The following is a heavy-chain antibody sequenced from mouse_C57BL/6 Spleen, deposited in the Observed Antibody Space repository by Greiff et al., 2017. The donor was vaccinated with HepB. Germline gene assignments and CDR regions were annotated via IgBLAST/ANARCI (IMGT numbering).Heavy chain of an antibody. Sequence: VQLKESGGGLVKPGGSLKLSCAASGFTFSSYAMSWVRQTPEKRLEWVATISDGGSYTYYPDNVKGRFTISRDNAKNNLYLQMSHLKSEDTAMYYCVSYYGNYPAWFAYWGQGTLVTVSA. V-gene: IGHV5-4*01. CDR3: VSYYGNYPAWFAY. J-gene: IGHJ3*01. CDR1: GFTFSSYA. CDR2: ISDGGSYT. D-gene: IGHD2-1*01.